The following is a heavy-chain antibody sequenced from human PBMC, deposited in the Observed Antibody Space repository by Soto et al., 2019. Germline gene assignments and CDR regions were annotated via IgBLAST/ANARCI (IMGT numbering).Heavy chain of an antibody. CDR3: AREGGESSDGLYYFDS. J-gene: IGHJ4*02. CDR1: GGSTSSDNY. CDR2: IYYSGNT. D-gene: IGHD3-16*01. Sequence: SETLSLTCTVSGGSTSSDNYWSWIRQPPGKGLEWIGHIYYSGNTDYNPSLKSRLAISIDTSKNQFSLKLGSVTAADTAVYFCAREGGESSDGLYYFDSWGQGSLVTVSS. V-gene: IGHV4-30-4*01.